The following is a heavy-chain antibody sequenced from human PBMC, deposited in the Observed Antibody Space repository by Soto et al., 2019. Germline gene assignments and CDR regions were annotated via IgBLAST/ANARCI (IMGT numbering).Heavy chain of an antibody. Sequence: SETLSLTCTVSGGSISSYCWSWIRQPPGKGLEWIGSIYYSGSTYYNPSLKSRVTVSVDTSKNQFSLKLSSVTAADTAVYYCARHPSDFWFDPWGQGTLVTV. V-gene: IGHV4-39*01. J-gene: IGHJ5*02. CDR3: ARHPSDFWFDP. CDR1: GGSISSYC. D-gene: IGHD2-21*02. CDR2: IYYSGST.